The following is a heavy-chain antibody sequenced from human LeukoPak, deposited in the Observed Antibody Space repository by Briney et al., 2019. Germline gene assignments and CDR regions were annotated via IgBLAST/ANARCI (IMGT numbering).Heavy chain of an antibody. V-gene: IGHV3-66*02. CDR3: ARAVEVTAIHNAFDI. Sequence: GGSLRLSCAASRFTVSSNYMSWVRQAPGKGLEWVSVIYSGGGTDYADSVKGRFTISRDNSKNTLYLQMNSLRAEDTAVYYCARAVEVTAIHNAFDIWGQGTMVTVSS. CDR2: IYSGGGT. D-gene: IGHD2-21*02. CDR1: RFTVSSNY. J-gene: IGHJ3*02.